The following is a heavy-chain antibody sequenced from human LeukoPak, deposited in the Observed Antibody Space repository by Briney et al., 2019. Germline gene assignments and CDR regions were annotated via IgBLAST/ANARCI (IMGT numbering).Heavy chain of an antibody. Sequence: KPGESLRISCKGSGYSFTSYWISWVRQMPGKGLEWMGRIDPSDSYTNYSPSFQGHVTTSADKSISTAYLQWSSLKASDTAMYYCARHLDSAGAVPADYGMDVWGKGTTVTVSS. D-gene: IGHD2-2*01. CDR3: ARHLDSAGAVPADYGMDV. V-gene: IGHV5-10-1*01. CDR2: IDPSDSYT. CDR1: GYSFTSYW. J-gene: IGHJ6*04.